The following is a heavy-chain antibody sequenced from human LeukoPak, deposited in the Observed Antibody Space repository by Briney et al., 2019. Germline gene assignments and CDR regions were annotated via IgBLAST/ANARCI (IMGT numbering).Heavy chain of an antibody. J-gene: IGHJ4*02. V-gene: IGHV1-46*04. CDR1: GYTFTTYY. D-gene: IGHD3-22*01. Sequence: ASVKVSCKGSGYTFTTYYMHWVRQAPGQGLEWMGIINPSGGSTSDAQKLQGRVTMTRDTSTSTVYMELSRLRSEDTAVYYCAGGYYYDTSGYYYWGPGNLVPVSS. CDR2: INPSGGST. CDR3: AGGYYYDTSGYYY.